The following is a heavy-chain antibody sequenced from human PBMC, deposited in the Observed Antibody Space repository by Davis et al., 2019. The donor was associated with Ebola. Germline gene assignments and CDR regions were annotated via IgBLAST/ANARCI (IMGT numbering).Heavy chain of an antibody. D-gene: IGHD2-21*02. CDR2: ISVGTGAI. CDR3: ARGRDYAFDI. Sequence: PGGSLRLSCAASGFSFSGSSTNWVRRAPGKGLEWVSHISVGTGAIEYADSVKGRFTMSRDNAKNSLYLQMNSLRDEDTAVYYCARGRDYAFDIWGQGTTVTVSS. CDR1: GFSFSGSS. V-gene: IGHV3-48*02. J-gene: IGHJ3*02.